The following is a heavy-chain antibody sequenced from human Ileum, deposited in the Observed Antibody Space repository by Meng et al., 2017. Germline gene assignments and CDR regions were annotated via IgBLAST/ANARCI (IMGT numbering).Heavy chain of an antibody. D-gene: IGHD5-18*01. Sequence: QVQFQESGPGLVKPSQTLSLTCSVSNGSLTNVNNYWNWIRQAPGQALEHIGYSYYDGSSYATPSLKSQVTMSIDTSTNQFSLRLDSVTAADTAVYYCAREFYVDTAMIIDSWGPGALVTVSS. V-gene: IGHV4-30-4*01. J-gene: IGHJ4*02. CDR3: AREFYVDTAMIIDS. CDR2: SYYDGSS. CDR1: NGSLTNVNNY.